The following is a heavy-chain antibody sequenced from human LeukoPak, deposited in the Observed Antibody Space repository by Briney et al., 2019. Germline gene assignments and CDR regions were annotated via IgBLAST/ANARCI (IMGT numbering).Heavy chain of an antibody. Sequence: PSETLSLTCTVSGGSFSSFYWSWIRQPPGKGLEWIGYIYYSGSPNYNPSLKSRGTISVDTSKNQFSLKLSSVTAADTAVYYCARWPNCSSTSCPLDYGGQGTLVTVSS. CDR2: IYYSGSP. V-gene: IGHV4-59*01. CDR1: GGSFSSFY. J-gene: IGHJ4*02. D-gene: IGHD2-2*01. CDR3: ARWPNCSSTSCPLDY.